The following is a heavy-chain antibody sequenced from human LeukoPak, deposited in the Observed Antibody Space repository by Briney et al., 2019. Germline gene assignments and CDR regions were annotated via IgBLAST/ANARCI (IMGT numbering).Heavy chain of an antibody. Sequence: GASLKLSCKASGFTFTSYRISWVRQAPGQGPEWMACIIPTFGTANYAPQFQGRVTITADESTSTASMELSSLRSEDTAVYYCARSLGYCSSTSCYGGYYFDYWGQGTLVTVSS. J-gene: IGHJ4*02. CDR2: IIPTFGTA. CDR3: ARSLGYCSSTSCYGGYYFDY. CDR1: GFTFTSYR. V-gene: IGHV1-69*13. D-gene: IGHD2-2*01.